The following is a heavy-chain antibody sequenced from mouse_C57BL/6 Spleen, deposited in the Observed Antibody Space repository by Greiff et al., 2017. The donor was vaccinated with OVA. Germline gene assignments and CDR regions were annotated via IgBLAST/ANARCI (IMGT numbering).Heavy chain of an antibody. V-gene: IGHV1-82*01. J-gene: IGHJ1*03. CDR2: IYPGDGDT. D-gene: IGHD1-1*01. CDR3: ARSSYYYGSSYWYFDV. CDR1: GYAFSSSW. Sequence: VKLVESGPELVKPGASVKISCKASGYAFSSSWMNWVKQRPGKGLEWIGRIYPGDGDTNYNGKFKGKATLTADKSSSTAYMQLSSLTSEDSAVYFCARSSYYYGSSYWYFDVWGTGTTVTVSS.